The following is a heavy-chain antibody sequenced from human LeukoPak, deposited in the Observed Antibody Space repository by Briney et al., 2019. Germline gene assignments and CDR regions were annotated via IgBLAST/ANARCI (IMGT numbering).Heavy chain of an antibody. V-gene: IGHV3-74*01. Sequence: PGGSLRLSCSASGLTLSGYWMHWVRQIPGKGLVWVSRIDSDGSGTSYADSVKGRFTISRDDVKNMLYLQMNSQRVEDTGLYYCSTVEHFWGQGTLVTVSS. J-gene: IGHJ4*02. D-gene: IGHD1/OR15-1a*01. CDR2: IDSDGSGT. CDR1: GLTLSGYW. CDR3: STVEHF.